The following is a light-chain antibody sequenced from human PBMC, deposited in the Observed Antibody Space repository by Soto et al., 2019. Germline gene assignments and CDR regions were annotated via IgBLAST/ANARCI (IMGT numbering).Light chain of an antibody. CDR1: NSDVGIYAF. J-gene: IGLJ1*01. V-gene: IGLV2-14*01. CDR2: EVS. CDR3: ISYTSDDVRYV. Sequence: QSALTQPASVSGTPGQSITISCTGSNSDVGIYAFVSWYQHHPGRAPKLIVSEVSHRPSGVSNRFSGSKSGNTASLTISGLQSEDEADYYCISYTSDDVRYVFGTGTKLTVL.